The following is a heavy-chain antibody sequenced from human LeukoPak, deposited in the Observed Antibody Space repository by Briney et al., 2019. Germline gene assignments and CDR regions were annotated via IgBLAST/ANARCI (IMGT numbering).Heavy chain of an antibody. Sequence: ASVKVSCKASGYTFTVYYMHWVRQAPGQGLEWMGWINPNSGGTNYAQKSQGWVTMTRDTSISTAYMELSRLRSDDTAVYYCARGIAAANYYFDYWGQGTLVTVSS. CDR2: INPNSGGT. D-gene: IGHD6-13*01. CDR3: ARGIAAANYYFDY. CDR1: GYTFTVYY. J-gene: IGHJ4*02. V-gene: IGHV1-2*04.